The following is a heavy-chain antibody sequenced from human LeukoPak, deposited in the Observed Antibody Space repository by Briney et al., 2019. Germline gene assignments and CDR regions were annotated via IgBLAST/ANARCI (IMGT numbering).Heavy chain of an antibody. CDR3: ARNIGGQWLGQFDY. D-gene: IGHD6-19*01. Sequence: GASVNVSCKASGYTFTSYGISWVRQAPGQGLEWMGWISAYNGNTNYAQKLQGRVTMTTDTSTSTAYMELRSLRSDDTAVYYCARNIGGQWLGQFDYWGQGTLVTVSS. V-gene: IGHV1-18*01. CDR1: GYTFTSYG. CDR2: ISAYNGNT. J-gene: IGHJ4*02.